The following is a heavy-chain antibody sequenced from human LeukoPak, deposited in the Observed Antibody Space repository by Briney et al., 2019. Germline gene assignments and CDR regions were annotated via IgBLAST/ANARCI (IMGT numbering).Heavy chain of an antibody. CDR1: GFTFSGFW. J-gene: IGHJ3*01. V-gene: IGHV3-7*03. CDR3: ARSSYSSSSSV. CDR2: INSDGSEG. Sequence: GGSLRLSCAVSGFTFSGFWMSWSRQAPGMGLEWVASINSDGSEGYYADVVKGRFTISRDNAKDSLYLQINSLRAEDTAVYYCARSSYSSSSSVWGQGTMVTVSS. D-gene: IGHD6-6*01.